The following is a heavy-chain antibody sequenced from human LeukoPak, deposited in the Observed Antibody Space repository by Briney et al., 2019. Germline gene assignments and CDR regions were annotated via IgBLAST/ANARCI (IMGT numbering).Heavy chain of an antibody. J-gene: IGHJ6*03. CDR1: GYTFTGYY. CDR3: ARDNRPTAYCGGDCYSYYYYYYMDV. V-gene: IGHV1-2*02. Sequence: GASVKVSCKASGYTFTGYYMHWVQQAPGQGLEWMGWINPNSDGTNYAQKFQGRVTMTRDTSISTAYMELSRLRSDDTAVYYCARDNRPTAYCGGDCYSYYYYYYMDVWGKGTTVTVSS. CDR2: INPNSDGT. D-gene: IGHD2-21*02.